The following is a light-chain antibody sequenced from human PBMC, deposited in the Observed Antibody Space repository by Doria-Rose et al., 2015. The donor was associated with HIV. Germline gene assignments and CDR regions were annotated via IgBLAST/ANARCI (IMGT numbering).Light chain of an antibody. J-gene: IGLJ1*01. Sequence: CTRSRGNIALNYVQWYQQRPDSSPTTVIYEDDQRPSGVPDRFSGSIDSSSNSASLTISGLETEDEANYYRQSFDSNDHSYVFGTGTKVTVL. CDR3: QSFDSNDHSYV. CDR2: EDD. V-gene: IGLV6-57*01. CDR1: RGNIALNY.